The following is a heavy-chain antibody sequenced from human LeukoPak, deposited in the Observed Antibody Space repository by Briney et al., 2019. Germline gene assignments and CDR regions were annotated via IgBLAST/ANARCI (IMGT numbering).Heavy chain of an antibody. CDR3: ARAEIVGATPIDY. J-gene: IGHJ4*02. CDR2: ISSSGSTI. D-gene: IGHD1-26*01. CDR1: GFTFSSYE. Sequence: GGSLRLSCAASGFTFSSYEMNWVRQAPGKGLEWVSYISSSGSTIYYADSVKGRFTISRDNSKNTLYLQMNSLRAEDTAVYYCARAEIVGATPIDYWGQGTLVTVSS. V-gene: IGHV3-48*03.